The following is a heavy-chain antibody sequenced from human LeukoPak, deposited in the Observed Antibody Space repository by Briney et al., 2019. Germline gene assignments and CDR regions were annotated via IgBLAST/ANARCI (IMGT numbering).Heavy chain of an antibody. D-gene: IGHD2-15*01. CDR3: ARGEWRSGGTTRYNWFDS. J-gene: IGHJ5*01. CDR2: IIPSFGAI. Sequence: GASVKVSCKALGGTFSNTGINWVRQAPGQGLQWMGRIIPSFGAINYVKSFQDRVTLTADTSSNTAYLELSSLKSEDTAVYFCARGEWRSGGTTRYNWFDSWGQGTRVIVSS. V-gene: IGHV1-69*06. CDR1: GGTFSNTG.